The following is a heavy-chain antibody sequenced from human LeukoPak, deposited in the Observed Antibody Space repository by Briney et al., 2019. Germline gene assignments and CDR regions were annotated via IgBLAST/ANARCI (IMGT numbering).Heavy chain of an antibody. CDR1: GFTFSSYA. D-gene: IGHD4/OR15-4a*01. CDR2: ISYDGSNK. Sequence: GGSLRLSCAASGFTFSSYAMHWVRQAPGKGLEWVAVISYDGSNKYYADSVKGRFTISRDNSKNTLYLQMNSLRAEDTAVYYCARTASGASRGWCDPWGQGTLVTVSS. CDR3: ARTASGASRGWCDP. J-gene: IGHJ5*02. V-gene: IGHV3-30-3*01.